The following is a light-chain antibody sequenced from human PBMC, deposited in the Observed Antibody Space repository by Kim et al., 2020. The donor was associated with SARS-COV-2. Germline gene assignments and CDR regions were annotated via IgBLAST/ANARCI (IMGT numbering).Light chain of an antibody. CDR3: SSYAGTNNYV. Sequence: QSALTQPPSASGSSGQSVTISCNGTSSDVGNYKYVSWYQQHPGKAPKFIIYEVNKRPSGVPDRFSGSKSGNTASLTVSGLQAEDEAHYYCSSYAGTNNYVFGTGTKVTVL. CDR1: SSDVGNYKY. CDR2: EVN. V-gene: IGLV2-8*01. J-gene: IGLJ1*01.